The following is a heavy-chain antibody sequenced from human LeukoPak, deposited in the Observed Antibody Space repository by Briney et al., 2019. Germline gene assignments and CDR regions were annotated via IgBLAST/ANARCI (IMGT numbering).Heavy chain of an antibody. V-gene: IGHV3-66*01. J-gene: IGHJ4*02. CDR1: GFTVSSNY. CDR3: VRDDDRPDNGLDY. Sequence: PGGSLRLPCAASGFTVSSNYMSWVRQAPGKGLEWVSVIYSGGSTYYADSVKGRFTISRDNSKNTLYLQMNSLRAEDTAVYYCVRDDDRPDNGLDYWGQGTLVTVSS. D-gene: IGHD3-22*01. CDR2: IYSGGST.